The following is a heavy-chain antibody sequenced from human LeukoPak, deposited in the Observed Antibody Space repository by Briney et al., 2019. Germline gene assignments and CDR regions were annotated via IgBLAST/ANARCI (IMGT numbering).Heavy chain of an antibody. CDR2: ISAYNGNT. CDR3: ARAYYDFWSGPRRFDP. Sequence: ASVKVSCKASGYTFTSYGISWVRQAPGQGLEWMGWISAYNGNTNYAQNLQGRVTMTTDTSTSTAYMELRSLRSDDTAVYYCARAYYDFWSGPRRFDPWGQGTLVTVSS. CDR1: GYTFTSYG. V-gene: IGHV1-18*01. D-gene: IGHD3-3*01. J-gene: IGHJ5*02.